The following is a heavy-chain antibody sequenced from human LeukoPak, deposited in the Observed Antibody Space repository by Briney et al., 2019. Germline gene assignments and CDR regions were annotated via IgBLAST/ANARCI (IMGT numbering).Heavy chain of an antibody. CDR1: GFTFSDYY. Sequence: GGSLRLSCAVSGFTFSDYYMSWIRQAPGKGLEWVSYISSGGSTISHADSVKGRFTISRDNAENSLYLQMNSLRAEDTALYYCARGRGGDYVPSRFDYWGQGTLVTVSS. CDR3: ARGRGGDYVPSRFDY. V-gene: IGHV3-11*01. CDR2: ISSGGSTI. D-gene: IGHD4-17*01. J-gene: IGHJ4*02.